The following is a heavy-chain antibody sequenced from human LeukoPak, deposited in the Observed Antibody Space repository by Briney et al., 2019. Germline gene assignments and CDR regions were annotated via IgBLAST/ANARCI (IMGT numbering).Heavy chain of an antibody. CDR2: IYHSGTT. CDR3: VWKYYYDSSGYFYVDQ. D-gene: IGHD3-22*01. V-gene: IGHV4-38-2*01. Sequence: PSETLSLTCAVSGYTISSGYYWGWIRQSPEKGLEWIGSIYHSGTTYYNPSLKSRVTISIDTSKNQFSLNLNSVTAADTDVYYWVWKYYYDSSGYFYVDQWGQGILVTVSS. CDR1: GYTISSGYY. J-gene: IGHJ4*02.